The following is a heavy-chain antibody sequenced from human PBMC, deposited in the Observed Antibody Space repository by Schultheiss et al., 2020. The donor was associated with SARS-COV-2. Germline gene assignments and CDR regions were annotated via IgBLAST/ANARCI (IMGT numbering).Heavy chain of an antibody. CDR3: ARDPGFCSGGKCYSPYKFGMDV. CDR1: GFTFSNYD. V-gene: IGHV3-13*01. CDR2: IGTVGDT. J-gene: IGHJ6*02. Sequence: GESLKISCAASGFTFSNYDMHWVRQPTGQGLEWVSAIGTVGDTFYPGSVKGRFTISRDNSKNTLYLQTNSVRAEDTAVYYCARDPGFCSGGKCYSPYKFGMDVWGQGTTVTVSS. D-gene: IGHD2-15*01.